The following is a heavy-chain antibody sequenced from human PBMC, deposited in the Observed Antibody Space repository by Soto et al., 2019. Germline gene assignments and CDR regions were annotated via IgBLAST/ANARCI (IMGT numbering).Heavy chain of an antibody. D-gene: IGHD6-6*01. V-gene: IGHV1-2*02. CDR2: INAHSGGT. Sequence: ASVKVSCKASGFSLTGYYIHWLRQAPGQGLEWMGWINAHSGGTEYAQKFQGRVTLTRDTSIATAYLTLTSLTSDDTALYYCAKDLTRQLADWLDPWGQGTQVTVSS. CDR1: GFSLTGYY. J-gene: IGHJ5*02. CDR3: AKDLTRQLADWLDP.